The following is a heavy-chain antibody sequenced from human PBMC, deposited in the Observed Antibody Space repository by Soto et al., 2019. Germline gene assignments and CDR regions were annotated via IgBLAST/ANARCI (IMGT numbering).Heavy chain of an antibody. V-gene: IGHV4-59*08. D-gene: IGHD7-27*01. CDR3: ARRWGRTFDY. Sequence: SETLSLTCTVSGDSISSYYWSWIRQPPGKGLEWIGYIYYSGSTNYNPSLKSRVTISVDTSKNQFSLKLSSVTAADTAVYYCARRWGRTFDYWGQGTLVTVSS. J-gene: IGHJ4*02. CDR1: GDSISSYY. CDR2: IYYSGST.